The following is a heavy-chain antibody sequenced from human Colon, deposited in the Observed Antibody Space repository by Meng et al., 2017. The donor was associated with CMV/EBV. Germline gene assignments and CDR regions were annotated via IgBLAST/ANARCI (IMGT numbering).Heavy chain of an antibody. V-gene: IGHV4-59*01. CDR2: IYYSGT. Sequence: SETLSLTCTVSGDSINSYYWNWIRQPPGKGLEWIGYIYYSGTNYKPSLKSRVTISVDTSKNHFSLKLSSVTAADTAVYYCARFDFWSGYPLDYWGQGMPVTVSS. D-gene: IGHD3-3*01. CDR1: GDSINSYY. CDR3: ARFDFWSGYPLDY. J-gene: IGHJ4*02.